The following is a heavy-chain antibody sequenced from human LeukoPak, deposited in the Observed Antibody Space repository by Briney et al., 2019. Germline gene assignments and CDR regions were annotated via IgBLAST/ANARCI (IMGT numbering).Heavy chain of an antibody. Sequence: PGGSLRLSCAASGFTFSSYEMNWVRQAPGKGLEWVSSIRSNSTYIYYADSVKGRFTISRDNAKNSLYLQMNSLRVEDTAVYYCASDDYWGQGTLVTVSS. CDR3: ASDDY. V-gene: IGHV3-21*01. CDR2: IRSNSTYI. CDR1: GFTFSSYE. J-gene: IGHJ4*02.